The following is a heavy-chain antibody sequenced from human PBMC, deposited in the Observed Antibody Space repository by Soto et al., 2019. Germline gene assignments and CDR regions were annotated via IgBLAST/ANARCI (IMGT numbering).Heavy chain of an antibody. J-gene: IGHJ5*01. Sequence: GVSPRLSCVASGFIFSNYAISWLRQGPGKGLEWVSAISGSGGSTYYADSVKGRFTISRDNSKNTLYLQMNSLRVEDSAVYYCVKERSGHNYAASWGHVTLSIVP. D-gene: IGHD3-16*01. CDR3: VKERSGHNYAAS. CDR2: ISGSGGST. V-gene: IGHV3-23*01. CDR1: GFIFSNYA.